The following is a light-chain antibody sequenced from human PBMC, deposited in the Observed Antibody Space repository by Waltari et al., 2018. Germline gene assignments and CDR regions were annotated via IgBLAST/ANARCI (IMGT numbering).Light chain of an antibody. V-gene: IGLV1-47*01. CDR2: RND. Sequence: NHPPSPPGTPGRRSTSPFSESSPTIGTNSETWYQQLPGTAPKLLIYRNDQRPSGVPDRFSGSKSGTSASLAISGLRSEDEANYYCAAWDDSLREVFGGGTRLTVL. CDR3: AAWDDSLREV. CDR1: SPTIGTNS. J-gene: IGLJ3*02.